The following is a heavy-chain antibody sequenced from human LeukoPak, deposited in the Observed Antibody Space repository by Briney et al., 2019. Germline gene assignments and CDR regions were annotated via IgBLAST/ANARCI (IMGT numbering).Heavy chain of an antibody. D-gene: IGHD1-26*01. CDR1: GFTFNTYA. CDR3: AKRGYSGSYYVDY. J-gene: IGHJ4*02. V-gene: IGHV3-23*01. CDR2: ITSGANT. Sequence: GGSLRLSCAASGFTFNTYAMGWVRQAPGKGLEWVSGITSGANTYYADSVKGRFTISRDNSENTLNLQMNSLRAEDTAVYYCAKRGYSGSYYVDYWGQGTLVTVSS.